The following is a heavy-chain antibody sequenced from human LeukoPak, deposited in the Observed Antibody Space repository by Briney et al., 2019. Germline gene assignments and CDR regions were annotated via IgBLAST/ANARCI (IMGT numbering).Heavy chain of an antibody. V-gene: IGHV4-61*02. Sequence: SETLSLTCTVSGGSISSGSYYWSWIRQPAGKGLEWIGRIYTSGSTNYNPSLKSRVTISVDTSKNQFSLKLSSVTAADTAVYYCARDEGAGTLYYYYGMDVWGQGTTVTVSS. J-gene: IGHJ6*02. CDR3: ARDEGAGTLYYYYGMDV. CDR2: IYTSGST. D-gene: IGHD1-1*01. CDR1: GGSISSGSYY.